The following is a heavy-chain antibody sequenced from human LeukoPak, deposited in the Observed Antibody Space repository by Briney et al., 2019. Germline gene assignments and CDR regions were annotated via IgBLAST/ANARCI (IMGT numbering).Heavy chain of an antibody. CDR1: GFTFSNYA. D-gene: IGHD5-12*01. CDR2: ISGSGDGT. J-gene: IGHJ4*02. CDR3: AKPFYSGYDSHFDY. V-gene: IGHV3-23*01. Sequence: PGGSLRLSCAASGFTFSNYAMSWVRQAPGKGLEWVSAISGSGDGTYSADSVKGRFTISRDNSKNTLYLQMNSLRAKDTAVYYCAKPFYSGYDSHFDYWGQGTLVTVSS.